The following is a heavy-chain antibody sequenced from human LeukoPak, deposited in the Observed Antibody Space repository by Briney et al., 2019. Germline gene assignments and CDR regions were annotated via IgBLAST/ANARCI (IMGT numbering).Heavy chain of an antibody. CDR1: GFTFSSYA. V-gene: IGHV3-30-3*01. J-gene: IGHJ4*02. Sequence: HPGRSLRLSCAASGFTFSSYAMHWSRKPPAKGREGWAVISYDGSNKYYADSVKGRFTISRDNSKNTLYLQMNSLRAEDTAVYYCARMNYVSSGWGAPFDYWGQGTLVTVSS. CDR3: ARMNYVSSGWGAPFDY. CDR2: ISYDGSNK. D-gene: IGHD1-7*01.